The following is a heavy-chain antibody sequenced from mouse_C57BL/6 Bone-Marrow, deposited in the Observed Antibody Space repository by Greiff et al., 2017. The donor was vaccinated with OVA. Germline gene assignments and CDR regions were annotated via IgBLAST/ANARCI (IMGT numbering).Heavy chain of an antibody. J-gene: IGHJ3*01. CDR3: ASGTFSINFITKEAY. CDR1: GYTFTDYA. V-gene: IGHV1-67*01. D-gene: IGHD1-1*01. CDR2: ISTYYGDA. Sequence: QVQLQQSGPELVRPGVSVKISCKGSGYTFTDYAMHWVKQSHAKSLEWIGVISTYYGDASYNQKFKEKATINVDTYSSTAYMELARLTSEDAAVYYCASGTFSINFITKEAYWCQGTLVTVSA.